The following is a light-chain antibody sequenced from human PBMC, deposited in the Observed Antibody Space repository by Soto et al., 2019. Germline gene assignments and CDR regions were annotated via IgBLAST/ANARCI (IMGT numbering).Light chain of an antibody. CDR1: QSISSY. CDR3: QQSYGTPPYT. J-gene: IGKJ2*01. Sequence: DIQMTQSPSSLSASVGDRVTITCRASQSISSYLNWYQQKPGKAPKNQISAASRLQSGVPSSFSGSGSETDVTLAISSLQPYDVAACDCQQSYGTPPYTCGRGTKLEIK. V-gene: IGKV1-39*01. CDR2: AAS.